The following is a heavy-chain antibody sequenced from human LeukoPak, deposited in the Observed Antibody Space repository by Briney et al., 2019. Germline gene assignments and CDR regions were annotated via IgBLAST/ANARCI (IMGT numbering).Heavy chain of an antibody. J-gene: IGHJ4*02. CDR1: GYSFTSYW. V-gene: IGHV5-51*01. D-gene: IGHD3-10*01. CDR2: IYPGDSDT. CDR3: ARQRYYYGSGSFTPPGDY. Sequence: LGESLKISCKGSGYSFTSYWIGWVRQMPGKGLEWMGIIYPGDSDTRYSPSFQGQVTISADKSISTAYLQWSSLKASDTAMYYCARQRYYYGSGSFTPPGDYWGQGTLDTVSS.